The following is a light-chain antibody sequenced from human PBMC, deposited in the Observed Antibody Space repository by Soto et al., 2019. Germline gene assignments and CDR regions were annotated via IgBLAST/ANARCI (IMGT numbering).Light chain of an antibody. CDR1: RSNIGNNA. V-gene: IGLV1-44*01. Sequence: QSVLTQTPSASGTPGQTVTISCSGSRSNIGNNAVSWEQQFPGTAPKLLTYNNNQRPSGVPDRFSGSKSGTSASLAISGLQSEDEADYYCATWDDSLNARGVFGGGTQLTVL. CDR3: ATWDDSLNARGV. J-gene: IGLJ3*02. CDR2: NNN.